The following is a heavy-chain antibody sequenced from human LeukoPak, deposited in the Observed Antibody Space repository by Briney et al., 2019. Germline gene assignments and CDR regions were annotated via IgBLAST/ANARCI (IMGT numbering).Heavy chain of an antibody. J-gene: IGHJ4*02. CDR2: ISAYNGNT. CDR3: ARDGAYCGGDCPSDY. V-gene: IGHV1-18*01. CDR1: GYTFTSYA. Sequence: GASVKVSCKASGYTFTSYAMNWVRQAPGQGLEWMGWISAYNGNTNYAQKLQGRVTMTTDTSTSTAYMELRSLRSDDTAVYYCARDGAYCGGDCPSDYWGQGTLVTVSS. D-gene: IGHD2-21*02.